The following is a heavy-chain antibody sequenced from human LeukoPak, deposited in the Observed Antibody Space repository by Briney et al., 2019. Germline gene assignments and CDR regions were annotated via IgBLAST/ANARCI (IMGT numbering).Heavy chain of an antibody. CDR1: GFTFSNAW. V-gene: IGHV3-15*01. CDR3: ATGNMYF. CDR2: IKTKVDGGTA. J-gene: IGHJ4*02. Sequence: PGGSLRLSCVASGFTFSNAWMSWVRQAPGKGLEWVGRIKTKVDGGTADYGTVVKGRFNISRDDSQNTLFLQVDSLKTEDTAVYYCATGNMYFWGQGILVIVSS. D-gene: IGHD2/OR15-2a*01.